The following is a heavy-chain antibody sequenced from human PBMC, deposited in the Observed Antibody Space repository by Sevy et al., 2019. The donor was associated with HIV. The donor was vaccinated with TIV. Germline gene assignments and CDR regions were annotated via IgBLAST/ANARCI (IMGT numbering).Heavy chain of an antibody. J-gene: IGHJ4*02. D-gene: IGHD3-22*01. CDR1: GFTFGSYN. CDR2: ISQTYDGSKK. Sequence: GGSLRLSCAASGFTFGSYNLHWVRQAPGKGLEWVALISQTYDGSKKYYPDSVQGRFTISRDNSKNTLYLQMDSLRPEDTAVYYCARDNSGYFFFDYWGQGFLVTVSS. CDR3: ARDNSGYFFFDY. V-gene: IGHV3-30-3*01.